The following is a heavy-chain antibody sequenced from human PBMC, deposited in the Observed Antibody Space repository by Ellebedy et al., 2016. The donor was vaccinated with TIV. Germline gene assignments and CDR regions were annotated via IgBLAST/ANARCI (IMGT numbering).Heavy chain of an antibody. D-gene: IGHD3-10*01. Sequence: GESLKISCAASGFTFTDYSMSWIRQAPGKGLEWVSYISCSGSTIYYADSLKGRFTISRDNAKNSLYLQMNSLRAEDTALYYCAKDPSDYRGCSDYWGQGTLVTVSS. J-gene: IGHJ4*02. CDR2: ISCSGSTI. CDR3: AKDPSDYRGCSDY. V-gene: IGHV3-11*01. CDR1: GFTFTDYS.